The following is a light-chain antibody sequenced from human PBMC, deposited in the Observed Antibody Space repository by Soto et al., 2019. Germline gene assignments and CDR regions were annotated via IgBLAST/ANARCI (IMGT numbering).Light chain of an antibody. CDR3: SSYTSSSTVV. CDR2: DVS. V-gene: IGLV2-14*01. CDR1: SSEVGGYNY. J-gene: IGLJ2*01. Sequence: QSALTQPASVSGSPGQSITISSTGTSSEVGGYNYVSWYQQHPGKAPKLMIYDVSNRPSGVSNRFSGSKSGNTASLTISGLQAEDEADYYCSSYTSSSTVVFGGGTKVTVL.